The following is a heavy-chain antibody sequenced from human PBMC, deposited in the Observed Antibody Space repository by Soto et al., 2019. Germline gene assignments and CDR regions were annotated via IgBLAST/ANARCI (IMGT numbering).Heavy chain of an antibody. J-gene: IGHJ6*04. CDR2: ISAYNGNT. CDR3: ARGHEYGSSPSCFVDRTYAMAV. V-gene: IGHV1-18*01. Sequence: QVQLVQSGAEVKKPGASVKVSCKASGYTFSSYGISWVRQAPGQGLEWMGWISAYNGNTNYAQKLQGRVTMTTDTSTSTAYMELRSVSSYETAVYYCARGHEYGSSPSCFVDRTYAMAVWCEGTTVTVSS. CDR1: GYTFSSYG. D-gene: IGHD2-2*01.